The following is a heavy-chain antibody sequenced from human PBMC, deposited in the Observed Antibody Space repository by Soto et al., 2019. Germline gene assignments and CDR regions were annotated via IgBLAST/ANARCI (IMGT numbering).Heavy chain of an antibody. D-gene: IGHD3-22*01. CDR1: GFAFSNHA. Sequence: EVHLLQSGGGLVQPGGSLKLSCAASGFAFSNHAMSWGRQAPWKGLEWGSAISGSGRSTYYAESVKGRFFISRDNSNNTLHLQMNSLRAEDTAVFYCARGQNYYDSSGRVGPWGQGTLVSVSS. J-gene: IGHJ5*02. CDR3: ARGQNYYDSSGRVGP. CDR2: ISGSGRST. V-gene: IGHV3-23*01.